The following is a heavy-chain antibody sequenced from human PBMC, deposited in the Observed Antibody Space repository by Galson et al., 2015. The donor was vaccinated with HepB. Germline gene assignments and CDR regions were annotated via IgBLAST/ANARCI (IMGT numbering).Heavy chain of an antibody. J-gene: IGHJ4*02. CDR1: RLTLSSYW. CDR2: INEEASEK. V-gene: IGHV3-7*01. CDR3: GRGGGYLVDY. Sequence: SLRLSCAASRLTLSSYWMSWVRQTPEKGLEWVANINEEASEKYYVDSVKGRFTISRDNAKNSVYLQMNSLRADDTAVYYCGRGGGYLVDYRGQGALVTVTS. D-gene: IGHD5-18*01.